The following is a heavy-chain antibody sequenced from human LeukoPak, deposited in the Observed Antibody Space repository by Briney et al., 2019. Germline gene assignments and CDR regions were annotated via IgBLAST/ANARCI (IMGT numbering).Heavy chain of an antibody. Sequence: SQSLSLTCTVSGGSISSGGYYWRWIRQHPGKGLEWIGYIYYCGSTYYNPSLKSRVTISVDTSKNQFSLKLSSVTAADTAVYYCVGGYSGYDLGYWGQGTLVTVSS. CDR3: VGGYSGYDLGY. CDR1: GGSISSGGYY. CDR2: IYYCGST. D-gene: IGHD5-12*01. J-gene: IGHJ4*02. V-gene: IGHV4-31*03.